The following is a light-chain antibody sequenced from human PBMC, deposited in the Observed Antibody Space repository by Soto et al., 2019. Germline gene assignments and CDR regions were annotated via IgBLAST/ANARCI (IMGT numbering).Light chain of an antibody. CDR1: QSISTW. Sequence: DIQMTQSPSTLSASVVDRVTITCRASQSISTWLAWYQQKPGKAPKLLIYDASSLESGVPSRFSGSGSGTEFTLTISSLQPDDFSTYYCQHYNSYSPWTFGQGTKVE. J-gene: IGKJ1*01. CDR2: DAS. CDR3: QHYNSYSPWT. V-gene: IGKV1-5*01.